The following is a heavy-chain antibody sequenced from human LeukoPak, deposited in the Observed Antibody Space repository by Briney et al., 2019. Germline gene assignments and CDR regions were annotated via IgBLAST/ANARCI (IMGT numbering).Heavy chain of an antibody. V-gene: IGHV1-2*02. J-gene: IGHJ4*02. Sequence: ASVKVSCKASGYTFTGYYLHWVRQGPGQGLQWMGYLNPETGDTKYTQKLQGRVTMTRDTSISTAYMELSGLTSDDTAVYYCVREGLYSSSSDFDYWGQGTLVTVSS. D-gene: IGHD6-13*01. CDR3: VREGLYSSSSDFDY. CDR2: LNPETGDT. CDR1: GYTFTGYY.